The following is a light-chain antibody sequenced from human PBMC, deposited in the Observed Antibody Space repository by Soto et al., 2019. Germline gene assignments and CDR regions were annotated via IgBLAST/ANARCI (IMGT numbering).Light chain of an antibody. V-gene: IGLV2-14*01. CDR2: EVS. Sequence: QSVLTQPASVSGSPGQSITISCTGTSSDVGGYNYVSWYQQHPGKAPKLMIYEVSNRPSGVSNRFSGSRSGNTASLTISGLQAEDEADYYCSSYTSISTPVFGGGTQLTVL. J-gene: IGLJ2*01. CDR3: SSYTSISTPV. CDR1: SSDVGGYNY.